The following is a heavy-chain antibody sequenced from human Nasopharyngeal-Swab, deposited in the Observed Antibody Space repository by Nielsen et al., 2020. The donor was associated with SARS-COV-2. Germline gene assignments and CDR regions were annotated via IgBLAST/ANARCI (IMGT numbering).Heavy chain of an antibody. J-gene: IGHJ3*02. CDR2: ISYDGSRA. Sequence: GGSLRLSCVASGFTFNSYGMHWVRQAPGKGLEWLAVISYDGSRAYHAESMKGRFAISRDNSKNTVYLQLDSLRSEDTAVYYCAKLGGSYYFGHNDAFDIWGQGTMVTVSS. D-gene: IGHD1-26*01. CDR3: AKLGGSYYFGHNDAFDI. CDR1: GFTFNSYG. V-gene: IGHV3-30*18.